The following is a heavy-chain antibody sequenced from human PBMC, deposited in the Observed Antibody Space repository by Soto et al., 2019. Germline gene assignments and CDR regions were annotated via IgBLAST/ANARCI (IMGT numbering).Heavy chain of an antibody. Sequence: QVQLVQSGAEVKKPGSSMKVSCKASAGTFSSYAISWVRQAPGQGLEWMGGIIPIFGTADYAQKFHGRVTITSDESTSTAYMELSSLRSEDTAVYYCARGITGTVTYYYGLDVWGQGTTVTVSS. V-gene: IGHV1-69*05. CDR1: AGTFSSYA. J-gene: IGHJ6*02. D-gene: IGHD1-20*01. CDR3: ARGITGTVTYYYGLDV. CDR2: IIPIFGTA.